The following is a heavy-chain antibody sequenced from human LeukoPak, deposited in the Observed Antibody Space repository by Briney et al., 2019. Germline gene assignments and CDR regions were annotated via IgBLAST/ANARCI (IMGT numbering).Heavy chain of an antibody. CDR2: IKQDGSEK. V-gene: IGHV3-7*02. CDR1: GFTFSNYW. CDR3: ARTAGYSSIVFDI. J-gene: IGHJ3*02. D-gene: IGHD2-2*01. Sequence: PGGSLRLSCAASGFTFSNYWMSWVRQAPGKGLDWVANIKQDGSEKYYVDYVKGRFTISRDNAKNSLYLQMRSLRAEDTAVYNCARTAGYSSIVFDIWGPGTMVTVSS.